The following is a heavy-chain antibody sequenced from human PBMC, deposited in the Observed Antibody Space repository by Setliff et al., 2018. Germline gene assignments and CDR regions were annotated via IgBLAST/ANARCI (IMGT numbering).Heavy chain of an antibody. CDR3: ARSHYYASGNSHYYYMDV. J-gene: IGHJ6*03. CDR1: GGSISSDY. CDR2: FYHSASS. D-gene: IGHD3-10*01. V-gene: IGHV4-59*08. Sequence: SETLSLTCNVSGGSISSDYWAWIRQPPGKALEWIDYFYHSASSNYNPSLKGRVTMSADTSKKQLYLSLTSVSVADTAMYYCARSHYYASGNSHYYYMDVWGKGTAVTVSS.